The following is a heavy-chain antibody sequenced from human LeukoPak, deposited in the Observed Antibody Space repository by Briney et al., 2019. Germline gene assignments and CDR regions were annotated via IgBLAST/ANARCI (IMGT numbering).Heavy chain of an antibody. J-gene: IGHJ4*02. V-gene: IGHV3-30-3*02. CDR1: GFTFSNYA. Sequence: GGSLRLSCAASGFTFSNYAMHWVRQAPGKGLEWVAVISKDGKEKFYADSVRGRFTISRDNSKNTLYLQMNSLRAEDTAVYYCTKPIAAVDYWGQGTLVTVSS. CDR3: TKPIAAVDY. D-gene: IGHD6-13*01. CDR2: ISKDGKEK.